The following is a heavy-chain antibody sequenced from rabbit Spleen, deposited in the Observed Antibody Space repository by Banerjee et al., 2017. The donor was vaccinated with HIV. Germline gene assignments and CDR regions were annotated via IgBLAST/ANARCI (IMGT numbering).Heavy chain of an antibody. D-gene: IGHD1-1*01. CDR2: IYAGSSAFT. V-gene: IGHV1S40*01. CDR3: ARDTSTSFSSYGMDL. J-gene: IGHJ6*01. CDR1: GVSLTSSDY. Sequence: QSLEESGGDLVKPGASLTLTCIASGVSLTSSDYMCWVRQAPGKGLEWIACIYAGSSAFTYHATWAKGRFTISKTSSTTVTLQMTSLTAADTATYFCARDTSTSFSSYGMDLWGQGTLVTVS.